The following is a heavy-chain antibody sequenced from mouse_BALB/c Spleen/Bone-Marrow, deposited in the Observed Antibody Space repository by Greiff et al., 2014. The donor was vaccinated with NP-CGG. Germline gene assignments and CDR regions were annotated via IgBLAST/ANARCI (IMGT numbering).Heavy chain of an antibody. CDR1: GYTFTSYW. CDR3: TRGDYYGSSSFAY. D-gene: IGHD1-1*01. Sequence: QVQLQQSGAELVRPGAPVKLSCKASGYTFTSYWINWVKQRPGQGLEWIGNIYPSDSYTNYNQKFKDKATLTVDKSSSTAYMQLSSPTSEDSAVYYCTRGDYYGSSSFAYWGQGTLVTVSA. V-gene: IGHV1-69*02. CDR2: IYPSDSYT. J-gene: IGHJ3*01.